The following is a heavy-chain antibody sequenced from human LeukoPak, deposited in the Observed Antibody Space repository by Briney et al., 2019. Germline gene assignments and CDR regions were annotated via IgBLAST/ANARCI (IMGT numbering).Heavy chain of an antibody. J-gene: IGHJ4*02. V-gene: IGHV4-39*01. CDR1: HDSITTNNYY. CDR2: LHFSGTP. D-gene: IGHD5/OR15-5a*01. CDR3: TRGGAVYKLGNF. Sequence: SQTLTLTCTFSHDSITTNNYYWSWFRQPPGKGLEWVGTLHFSGTPSYTPSLNSPASISVDTSKNQFSLILNSFPATHTPVYYRTRGGAVYKLGNFWGEGDLVTVSS.